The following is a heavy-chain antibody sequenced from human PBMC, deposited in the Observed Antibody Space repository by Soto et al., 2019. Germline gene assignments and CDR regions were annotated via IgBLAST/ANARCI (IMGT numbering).Heavy chain of an antibody. CDR2: IYYHGNT. D-gene: IGHD6-19*01. CDR3: ARHDGFSSGWIFDY. CDR1: RGPITSRTYP. Sequence: ETLSLTCALSRGPITSRTYPRGWIRPPPGKTLEWIGTIYYHGNTYANPSLKSRVTISVDTSNNQLSLKLRSVTAADTAVYYCARHDGFSSGWIFDYWGHGTLVTVS. V-gene: IGHV4-39*01. J-gene: IGHJ4*01.